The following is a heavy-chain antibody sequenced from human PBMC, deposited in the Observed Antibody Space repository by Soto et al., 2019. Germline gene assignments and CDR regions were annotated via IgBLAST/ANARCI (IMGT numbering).Heavy chain of an antibody. CDR3: ATWGHNDGYNVYHGMDV. J-gene: IGHJ6*02. Sequence: QVQVVQPGAEVKKPGSSVQVSCKVSGGIFTNNAISWVRQAPGQGLEWLGGVIPLFDTAYYAQIFRGRLRSSADGATTTAYMELIGLTSADTAVYFCATWGHNDGYNVYHGMDVWGQGTTVTVS. V-gene: IGHV1-69*01. CDR1: GGIFTNNA. D-gene: IGHD5-18*01. CDR2: VIPLFDTA.